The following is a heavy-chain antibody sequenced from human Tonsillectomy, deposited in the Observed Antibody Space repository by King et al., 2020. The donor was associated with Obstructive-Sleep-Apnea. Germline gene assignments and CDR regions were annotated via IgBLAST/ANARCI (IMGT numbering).Heavy chain of an antibody. CDR1: GYSFTSYW. D-gene: IGHD3-3*01. J-gene: IGHJ4*02. V-gene: IGHV5-10-1*01. CDR2: IDPSDSYT. CDR3: AKHSDFGVVIIYSVYYFDY. Sequence: VQLVESGAEVKKPGESLRISCKGSGYSFTSYWISWVRQMPGKGLEWMGRIDPSDSYTNYSPSFQGHVTISADKSISTAYLQWSSLKASETAMYYCAKHSDFGVVIIYSVYYFDYWGQGTLVTVSS.